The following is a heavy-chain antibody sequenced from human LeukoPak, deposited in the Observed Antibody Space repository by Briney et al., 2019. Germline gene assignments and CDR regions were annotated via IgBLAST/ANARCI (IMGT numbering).Heavy chain of an antibody. CDR3: ARAVGGSYSGYDYGDY. D-gene: IGHD5-12*01. Sequence: GGSLRLSCAASGFTFDDYGMSCVRQAPGKGLEWVSGINWNGGSTGYADSVKGRFTISRDNAKNSLYLQMNSLRAEDTALYYCARAVGGSYSGYDYGDYWGQGTLVTVSS. CDR1: GFTFDDYG. V-gene: IGHV3-20*04. CDR2: INWNGGST. J-gene: IGHJ4*02.